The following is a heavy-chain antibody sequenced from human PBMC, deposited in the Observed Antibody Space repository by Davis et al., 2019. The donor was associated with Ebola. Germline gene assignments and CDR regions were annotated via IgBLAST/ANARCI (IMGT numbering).Heavy chain of an antibody. J-gene: IGHJ3*02. Sequence: GGSLRLSCTASGFNVSGNYMSWVRQAPGKGLEWVAVIYRGGSTYYADSVKGRFTISRDDAKKSLFLQMTSLRVEDTAVYYCARQDGANSDAFDMWGQGTLVTVSS. CDR2: IYRGGST. CDR1: GFNVSGNY. D-gene: IGHD4-23*01. CDR3: ARQDGANSDAFDM. V-gene: IGHV3-66*04.